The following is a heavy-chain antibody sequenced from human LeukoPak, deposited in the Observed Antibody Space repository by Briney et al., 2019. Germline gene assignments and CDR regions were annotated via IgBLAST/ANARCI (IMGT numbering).Heavy chain of an antibody. Sequence: SETLSLTCTVSGGSISSYYWSWIRQPAGKGLEWIGRIYASGSTNYNPSLKSRVTLSVDTSKNQFSLKLSSVTAADTAVYYCAAYDSSGDYYFDYWGQGTLVTVSS. CDR1: GGSISSYY. CDR2: IYASGST. CDR3: AAYDSSGDYYFDY. V-gene: IGHV4-4*07. J-gene: IGHJ4*02. D-gene: IGHD3-22*01.